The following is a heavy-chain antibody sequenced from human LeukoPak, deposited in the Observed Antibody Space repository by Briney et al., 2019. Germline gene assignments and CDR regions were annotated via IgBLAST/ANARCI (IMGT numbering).Heavy chain of an antibody. CDR2: IKQDGSEK. J-gene: IGHJ4*02. Sequence: GGSLRLSCVGSGFSLSNYWMGWVRQAPGKGLEWVANIKQDGSEKYYVDSVKGRFTISRDNAKNSLYLQMNSLRAEDAAVYYCARDSGSYLEALYFDYWGQGTLVTVSS. V-gene: IGHV3-7*04. CDR1: GFSLSNYW. CDR3: ARDSGSYLEALYFDY. D-gene: IGHD1-26*01.